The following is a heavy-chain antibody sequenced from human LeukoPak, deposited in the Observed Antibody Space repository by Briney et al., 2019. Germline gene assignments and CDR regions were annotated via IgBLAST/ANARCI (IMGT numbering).Heavy chain of an antibody. CDR2: IYYSGST. CDR1: VGSISSYY. D-gene: IGHD6-19*01. J-gene: IGHJ4*02. V-gene: IGHV4-59*01. CDR3: ARGGGGEYSSGWYDY. Sequence: SETLSLTCTVSVGSISSYYWSWIRQPPGKGLEWVGYIYYSGSTNYNPSLKSRVTISVDTSKNQFSLKLSSATAADTAVYYCARGGGGEYSSGWYDYWGQGTLVTVSS.